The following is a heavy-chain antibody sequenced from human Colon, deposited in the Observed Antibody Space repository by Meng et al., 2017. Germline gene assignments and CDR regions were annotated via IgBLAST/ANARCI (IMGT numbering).Heavy chain of an antibody. D-gene: IGHD3-10*01. CDR3: ARDMHGADDY. J-gene: IGHJ4*02. CDR1: GFTFSSYW. Sequence: EVQVVESGGGLVQPGGSLILSCAASGFTFSSYWIHWVRQVPGKGLVWVSRISPDGSIANYADSVKGRFTISRDNAKNTAHLHMNGLRAEDTALYYCARDMHGADDYWGQGTLVTVSS. V-gene: IGHV3-74*01. CDR2: ISPDGSIA.